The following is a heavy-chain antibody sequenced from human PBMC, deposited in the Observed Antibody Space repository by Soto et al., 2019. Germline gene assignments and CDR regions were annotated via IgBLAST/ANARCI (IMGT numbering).Heavy chain of an antibody. D-gene: IGHD6-13*01. CDR3: PKRSKSSTGWYSPIFDY. J-gene: IGHJ4*02. Sequence: GGSLRLSCAASGFSFSDYAMSWVRQAPGKGLEWVSVISESGGSTHYADSVRGRFTVSRDNSKNSLSLRMNSLRDEDTAVYFCPKRSKSSTGWYSPIFDYWGQGALVTVSS. V-gene: IGHV3-23*01. CDR2: ISESGGST. CDR1: GFSFSDYA.